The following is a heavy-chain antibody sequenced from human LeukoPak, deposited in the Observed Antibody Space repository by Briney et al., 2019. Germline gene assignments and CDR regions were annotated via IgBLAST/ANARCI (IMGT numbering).Heavy chain of an antibody. CDR3: ARARSTNSWNRENWFDP. D-gene: IGHD1-1*01. V-gene: IGHV3-48*03. J-gene: IGHJ5*02. Sequence: GGSLRLSCVVSEFTFSSYDMNWVRQSPGKGLEWISYISSSGSIIYYADSVKGRFTISRDNAKNSLYLQMNSLRGEDTAFYYCARARSTNSWNRENWFDPWGQGTLVTVSS. CDR2: ISSSGSII. CDR1: EFTFSSYD.